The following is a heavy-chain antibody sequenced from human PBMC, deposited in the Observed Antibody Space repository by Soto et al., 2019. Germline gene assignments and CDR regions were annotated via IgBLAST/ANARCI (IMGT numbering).Heavy chain of an antibody. CDR2: ISAYNGNT. J-gene: IGHJ4*02. V-gene: IGHV1-18*01. CDR1: VYTFTSYG. Sequence: ASVKVCCKASVYTFTSYGIRWVRQAPGQGLEWMGWISAYNGNTNYAQKLQGRVTMTTDTSTSTAYMELRSLRSDDTAVYYCARDLAAGNCDYWGQGTLVTVSS. D-gene: IGHD6-13*01. CDR3: ARDLAAGNCDY.